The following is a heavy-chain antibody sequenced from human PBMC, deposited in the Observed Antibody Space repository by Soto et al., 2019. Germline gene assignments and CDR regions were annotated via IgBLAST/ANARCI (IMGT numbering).Heavy chain of an antibody. CDR3: ARGYSSSAGANFYYYCYMDV. CDR1: GYTFTGYY. CDR2: INPNSGGT. J-gene: IGHJ6*03. V-gene: IGHV1-2*04. D-gene: IGHD6-6*01. Sequence: ASVKVSCKASGYTFTGYYMHWVRQAPGQGLEWMGWINPNSGGTNYAQKFQGWVTMTRDTSISTAYMELSRLRSDDTAVYYCARGYSSSAGANFYYYCYMDVWGKGTTVTVSS.